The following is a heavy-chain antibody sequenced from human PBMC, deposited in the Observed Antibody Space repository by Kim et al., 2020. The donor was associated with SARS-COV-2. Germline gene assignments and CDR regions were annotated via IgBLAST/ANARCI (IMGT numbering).Heavy chain of an antibody. D-gene: IGHD6-13*01. CDR3: AKDRSRGSSWTDY. J-gene: IGHJ4*02. CDR1: GFTFSSYA. V-gene: IGHV3-23*03. CDR2: IYSGGSST. Sequence: GGSLRLSCAASGFTFSSYAMSWVRQAPGKGLEWVSVIYSGGSSTYYADSVKGRFTISRDNSKNTLYLQMNSLRAEDTAVYYCAKDRSRGSSWTDYWGQGTLVTVSS.